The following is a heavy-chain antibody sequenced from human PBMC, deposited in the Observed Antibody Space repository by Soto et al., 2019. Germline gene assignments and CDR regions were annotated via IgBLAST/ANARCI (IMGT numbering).Heavy chain of an antibody. D-gene: IGHD5-18*01. CDR3: ATGHRDTAVVTPTHPNFDY. V-gene: IGHV1-2*02. CDR2: ITPNSGGT. Sequence: QVQLVQSGAEVKKPGASVKVSCKASGYTFTGYYMHWVRQAPGQGLEWMGWITPNSGGTHYAQKFEGGVTLIRDTSISTAYMELSRLRSDDTAVYYCATGHRDTAVVTPTHPNFDYWGQGTLVIVSS. CDR1: GYTFTGYY. J-gene: IGHJ4*02.